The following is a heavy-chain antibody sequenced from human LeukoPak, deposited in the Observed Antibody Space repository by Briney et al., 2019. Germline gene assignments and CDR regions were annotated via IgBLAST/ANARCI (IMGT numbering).Heavy chain of an antibody. CDR1: GGSISSSNW. CDR2: IYHRGNT. V-gene: IGHV4-4*02. J-gene: IGHJ4*02. D-gene: IGHD1-26*01. CDR3: ARRGSAGSYDY. Sequence: PSETLSLTCAVSGGSISSSNWWNWVRQTPGQGLEWIGEIYHRGNTHYNPSLKSRVTMSVDTSTNQFSLRVNSVTAADTAVYYCARRGSAGSYDYWGQGTLVTVSS.